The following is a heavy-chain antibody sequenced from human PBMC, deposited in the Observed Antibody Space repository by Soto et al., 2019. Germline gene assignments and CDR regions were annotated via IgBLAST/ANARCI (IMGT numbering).Heavy chain of an antibody. Sequence: QVQLVQSGAEVKKPGASVKVSCKASGHTFTSYGLSWVRQAPGQGLEWMGWINANNGNTKYAQKLQGRVTMTTDTSTTTAYMELRSLRSDDTAVYYCARDLNLGLGDYWGQGTLVTVSS. D-gene: IGHD7-27*01. J-gene: IGHJ4*02. CDR2: INANNGNT. CDR3: ARDLNLGLGDY. CDR1: GHTFTSYG. V-gene: IGHV1-18*01.